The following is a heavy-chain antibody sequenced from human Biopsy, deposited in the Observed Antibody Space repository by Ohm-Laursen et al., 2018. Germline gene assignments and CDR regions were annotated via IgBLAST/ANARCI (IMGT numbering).Heavy chain of an antibody. CDR2: INQDGSVK. CDR1: GFTFSSYY. Sequence: SLRLSCTASGFTFSSYYMSWVRLAPGKGLEWVANINQDGSVKNYVDSVEGRFTISRDNYKNILYLQMNSLRVEDTAVYYCARDRLLYQYDSSGSDIWGQGTVVTVSS. J-gene: IGHJ3*02. V-gene: IGHV3-7*01. D-gene: IGHD3-22*01. CDR3: ARDRLLYQYDSSGSDI.